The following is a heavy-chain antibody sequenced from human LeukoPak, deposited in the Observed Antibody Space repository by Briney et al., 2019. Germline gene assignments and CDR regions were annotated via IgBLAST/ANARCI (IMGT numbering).Heavy chain of an antibody. J-gene: IGHJ4*02. CDR2: INPNSGGT. V-gene: IGHV1-2*02. CDR1: GYTFTGYY. CDR3: ARGRDYYDSSGYYYVEYYFDY. D-gene: IGHD3-22*01. Sequence: ASVKVSCKASGYTFTGYYMHWVRHAPGQGLEWMGWINPNSGGTNYAQKFQGRVTMTRDTSISTAYMELSRLRSDDTAVYYCARGRDYYDSSGYYYVEYYFDYWGQGTLVTVSS.